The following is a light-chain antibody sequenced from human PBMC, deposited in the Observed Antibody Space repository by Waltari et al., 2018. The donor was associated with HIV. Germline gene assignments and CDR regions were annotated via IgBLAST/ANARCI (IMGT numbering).Light chain of an antibody. V-gene: IGLV1-51*01. CDR3: GTWDSSLSAV. Sequence: QSVLTQPPSVSAAPGQTVTISCSGRGSNIGGHEVSWYQPLPGTAPKLLIYDNKKRSSGIPDRFSGSKSGTSATLGITGLQTGDEADYYCGTWDSSLSAVFGGGTKVTV. CDR1: GSNIGGHE. J-gene: IGLJ3*02. CDR2: DNK.